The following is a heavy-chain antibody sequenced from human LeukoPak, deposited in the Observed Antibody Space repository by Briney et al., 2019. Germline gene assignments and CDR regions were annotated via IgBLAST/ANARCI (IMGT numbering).Heavy chain of an antibody. J-gene: IGHJ4*02. Sequence: GGSLRLSCAASGFTFRSYGMHWVRQAPGKGLEGVAFIRYDGSNKYYADSVKGRFTISRDNSKNTLYLQMNSLRCQDTAGELCAKSQDYYDVRSGYFDYWGQGTLVTVS. CDR1: GFTFRSYG. CDR3: AKSQDYYDVRSGYFDY. D-gene: IGHD3-3*01. CDR2: IRYDGSNK. V-gene: IGHV3-30*02.